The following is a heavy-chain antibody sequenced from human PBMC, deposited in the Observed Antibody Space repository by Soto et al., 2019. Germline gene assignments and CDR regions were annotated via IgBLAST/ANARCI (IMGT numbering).Heavy chain of an antibody. V-gene: IGHV4-59*01. J-gene: IGHJ4*02. D-gene: IGHD3-3*01. CDR3: ARGAAGGNDFWSGYHPYYFDY. CDR2: IYYSGST. CDR1: GGSISSYY. Sequence: SLTCTVSGGSISSYYWSWIRQPPGKGLEWIGYIYYSGSTNYNPSLKSRVTISVDTSKNQFSLKLSPATAADTAVYYCARGAAGGNDFWSGYHPYYFDYWGQGTLVTVSS.